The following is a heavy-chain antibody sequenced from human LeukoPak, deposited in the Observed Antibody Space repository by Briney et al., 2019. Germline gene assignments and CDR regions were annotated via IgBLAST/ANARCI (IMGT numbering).Heavy chain of an antibody. CDR2: ISSSSSTI. V-gene: IGHV3-48*01. Sequence: GGSLRLSCAASGFTFSSYSMNWVRQAPGKGLEWVSYISSSSSTIYYADSVKGRFTISRDNAKNSLYLRMSSLRAEDTAVYYCAREGYDFWGVYMDVWGKGTTVTVSS. CDR3: AREGYDFWGVYMDV. D-gene: IGHD3-3*01. CDR1: GFTFSSYS. J-gene: IGHJ6*03.